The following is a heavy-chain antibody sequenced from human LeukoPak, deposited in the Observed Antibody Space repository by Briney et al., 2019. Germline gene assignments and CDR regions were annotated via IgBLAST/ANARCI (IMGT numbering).Heavy chain of an antibody. Sequence: PSETLSLTCTVSGGSISLYYWSWIRQPPGKGLEWIGYIYYSGSTIYNPALESRVTISVDTSKNQFSLKLSSVTAADTAVYYCAREAAAGYFDYWGQGTLVTVSS. V-gene: IGHV4-59*12. CDR3: AREAAAGYFDY. CDR2: IYYSGST. J-gene: IGHJ4*02. D-gene: IGHD6-13*01. CDR1: GGSISLYY.